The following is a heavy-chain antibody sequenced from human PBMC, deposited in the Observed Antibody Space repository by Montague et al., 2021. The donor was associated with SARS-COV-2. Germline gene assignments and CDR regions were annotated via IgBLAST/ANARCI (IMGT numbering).Heavy chain of an antibody. J-gene: IGHJ5*02. D-gene: IGHD5-18*01. CDR3: ARVRIQVWSGQWFDP. Sequence: SETLSLTCTVSGGSISSSSYYWGWIRQPPGKGLEWIGNIYYSGXTXYXXXXKXRVTISVDTSKNQFSLKLSSVTAADTAVYYCARVRIQVWSGQWFDPWGQGTLVTVSS. CDR2: IYYSGXT. V-gene: IGHV4-39*01. CDR1: GGSISSSSYY.